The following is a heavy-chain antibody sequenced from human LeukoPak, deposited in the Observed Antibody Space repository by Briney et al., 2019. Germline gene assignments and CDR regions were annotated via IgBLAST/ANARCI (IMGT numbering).Heavy chain of an antibody. D-gene: IGHD3-10*01. CDR1: GFTFSSYW. J-gene: IGHJ4*02. CDR3: ASYGVVRGVIVPFDY. V-gene: IGHV3-7*01. Sequence: GGSLRLSCAASGFTFSSYWMSWVRQAPGKGLEWVANIKQDGSEKYYVDSVKGRFTISRDNAKNSLYLQMNSLRAEDTAVYYCASYGVVRGVIVPFDYWGQGTLVTVSS. CDR2: IKQDGSEK.